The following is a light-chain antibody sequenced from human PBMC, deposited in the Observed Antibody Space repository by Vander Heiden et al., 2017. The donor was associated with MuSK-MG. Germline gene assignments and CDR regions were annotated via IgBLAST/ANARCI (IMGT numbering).Light chain of an antibody. V-gene: IGLV3-19*01. Sequence: SSGLTQEAAESVAVRETVPIACQGDSLTTDYACRYQKRAGQAPILVFDGRNTRTWGIPDRFSGSSSANTASLTITGAQSEAAADYYCNSRDPSGYHLVFGGGTMLTVL. CDR1: SLTTDY. CDR3: NSRDPSGYHLV. J-gene: IGLJ2*01. CDR2: GRN.